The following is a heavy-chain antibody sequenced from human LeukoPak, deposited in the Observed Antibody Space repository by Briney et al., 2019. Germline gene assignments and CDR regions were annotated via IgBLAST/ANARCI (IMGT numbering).Heavy chain of an antibody. Sequence: PSETLSLTCTVSGYSISSGYYWGWIRQPPGKGLEWIGSIYHSGSTYYNPSLKSRVTISVDTSKTQFSLKLSSVTAADTAVYYCARAGEPNYDFWSGYYYYMDVWGKGTTVTVSS. CDR2: IYHSGST. CDR1: GYSISSGYY. D-gene: IGHD3-3*01. J-gene: IGHJ6*03. V-gene: IGHV4-38-2*02. CDR3: ARAGEPNYDFWSGYYYYMDV.